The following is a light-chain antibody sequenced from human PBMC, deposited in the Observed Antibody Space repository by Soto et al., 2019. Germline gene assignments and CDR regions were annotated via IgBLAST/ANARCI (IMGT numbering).Light chain of an antibody. Sequence: DIQMTQSPSAVSASVGDRVTITCRASQGINSWLAWYQQKPGNAPKLLISGASTLESGVPPRFSGSGSGTYFTLTISSVQPEDFATYYCQQASRFPPTFGQGTKLEIK. CDR2: GAS. CDR3: QQASRFPPT. J-gene: IGKJ2*01. V-gene: IGKV1-12*01. CDR1: QGINSW.